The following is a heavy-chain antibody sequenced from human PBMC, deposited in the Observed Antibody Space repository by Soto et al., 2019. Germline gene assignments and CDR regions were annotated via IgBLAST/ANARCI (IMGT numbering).Heavy chain of an antibody. Sequence: PSETLSLTCTVSGGSVNSGGYYWSWIRQHPATGLEWIGHIYYTGTTYYNPSLKSRVSISLDTSNNQFSLWLTSVTAADTAVYYCVTGDAWTIGVSYWGQGALVTVSS. D-gene: IGHD3-3*01. CDR1: GGSVNSGGYY. J-gene: IGHJ4*02. CDR3: VTGDAWTIGVSY. V-gene: IGHV4-31*03. CDR2: IYYTGTT.